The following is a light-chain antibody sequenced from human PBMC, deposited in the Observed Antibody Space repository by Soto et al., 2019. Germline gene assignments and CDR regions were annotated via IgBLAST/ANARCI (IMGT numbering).Light chain of an antibody. Sequence: QLTQSPSTLSVPVRDRVTIPCRPSQTITSWLPWYQQKPGKAPNLLIYKASALKSGVPSRFSGSGSGTEFTLTISSLQPDDFATYYCQHYNSYPEPFGQGTKVDIK. J-gene: IGKJ1*01. V-gene: IGKV1-5*03. CDR2: KAS. CDR1: QTITSW. CDR3: QHYNSYPEP.